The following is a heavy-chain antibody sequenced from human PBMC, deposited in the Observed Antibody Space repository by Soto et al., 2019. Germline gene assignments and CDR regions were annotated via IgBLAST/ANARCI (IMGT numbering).Heavy chain of an antibody. J-gene: IGHJ4*02. Sequence: SLRLSCAASGFTVSSNHMSWVRQAPGKGLEWVSVIYSGGSTYYADSVKGRFTISRHNSKNTLYLQMNSLRAEDTAVYYCARAGSGSYHSFDYWGQGTLVTVSS. D-gene: IGHD3-10*01. CDR1: GFTVSSNH. CDR3: ARAGSGSYHSFDY. CDR2: IYSGGST. V-gene: IGHV3-53*04.